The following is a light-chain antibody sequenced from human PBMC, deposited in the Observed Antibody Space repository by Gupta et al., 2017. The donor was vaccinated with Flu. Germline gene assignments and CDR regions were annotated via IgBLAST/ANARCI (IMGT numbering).Light chain of an antibody. J-gene: IGLJ2*01. CDR2: QDN. V-gene: IGLV3-1*01. Sequence: SPGQTATFSCSGDTVNNRYVSWYQQKPGQSPVLVIYQDNKRPSGIPERFSGSNSGNTATLTISGTQALDEDDFYCQAWDTTTVVFGGGTKLTVL. CDR1: TVNNRY. CDR3: QAWDTTTVV.